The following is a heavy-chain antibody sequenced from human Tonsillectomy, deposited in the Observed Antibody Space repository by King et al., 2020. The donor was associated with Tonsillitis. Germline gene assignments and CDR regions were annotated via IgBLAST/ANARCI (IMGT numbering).Heavy chain of an antibody. V-gene: IGHV3-21*01. Sequence: QLVQSGGGLVKPGGSLRLSCAASGFSFNTYDMNWVREAPGKGLEWVSSISSSRRYIYYADSGKGRFTISRDNAKNSLYLQMNSLRVEDTAVYYCARVPGMIRGVKFDYWGQGTLVTVSS. J-gene: IGHJ4*02. CDR3: ARVPGMIRGVKFDY. CDR2: ISSSRRYI. D-gene: IGHD3-10*01. CDR1: GFSFNTYD.